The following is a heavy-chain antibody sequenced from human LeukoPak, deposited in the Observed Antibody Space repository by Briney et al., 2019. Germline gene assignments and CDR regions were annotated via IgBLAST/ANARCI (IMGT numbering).Heavy chain of an antibody. CDR3: ATVYPRAIFGVVIRGAFDI. Sequence: PEASVKVSCKASGYNFMKYGISWVRQAPGQGLEWVGWISATNGATDYAQKFRGRVTMTEDTSTDTAYMELSSLRSEDTAVYYCATVYPRAIFGVVIRGAFDIWGQGTMVTVSS. J-gene: IGHJ3*02. CDR2: ISATNGAT. CDR1: GYNFMKYG. D-gene: IGHD3-3*01. V-gene: IGHV1-18*01.